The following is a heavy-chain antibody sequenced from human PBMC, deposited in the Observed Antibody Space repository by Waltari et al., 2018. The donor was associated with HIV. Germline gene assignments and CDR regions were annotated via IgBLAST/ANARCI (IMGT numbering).Heavy chain of an antibody. CDR3: ARDLRD. J-gene: IGHJ4*02. V-gene: IGHV4-61*02. CDR1: GDSINGGSYY. CDR2: IYTSGST. Sequence: QLQLQASGPGLVKPSQTLSLTCTVSGDSINGGSYYWSWIRQPAGKGLEWIGRIYTSGSTNYNPSLKSRVTISVDTSKNQFSLKLTSVTAADTAVYYCARDLRDWGQGTLVTVSS.